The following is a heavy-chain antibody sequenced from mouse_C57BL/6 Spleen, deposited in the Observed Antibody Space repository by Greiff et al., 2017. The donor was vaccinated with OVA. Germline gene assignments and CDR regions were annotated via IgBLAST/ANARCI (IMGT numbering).Heavy chain of an antibody. CDR1: GYSFTGYY. CDR2: INPSTGGT. CDR3: AREKEAYGNYLDD. Sequence: EVQLQESGPELVKPGASVKISCKASGYSFTGYYMNWVQQSPEKSLEWIGEINPSTGGTTYNQKFKAKATLTVDKSSSTAYMQLKSRTSEDSAVYYCAREKEAYGNYLDDWGQGTTLTVSS. V-gene: IGHV1-42*01. J-gene: IGHJ2*01. D-gene: IGHD2-10*02.